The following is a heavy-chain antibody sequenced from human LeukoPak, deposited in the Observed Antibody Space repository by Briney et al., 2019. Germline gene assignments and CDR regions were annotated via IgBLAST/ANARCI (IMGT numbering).Heavy chain of an antibody. CDR1: GGSFSGYY. V-gene: IGHV4-34*01. CDR3: AREGSRGYRALDY. CDR2: INHSGST. Sequence: SETLSLTCAVYGGSFSGYYWSWIRQPPGKGLEWIGEINHSGSTNYNPSLKSRVTISVDTSKNQFSLKLSSVTAADTAVYYCAREGSRGYRALDYWGQETLVTVSS. J-gene: IGHJ4*02. D-gene: IGHD5-18*01.